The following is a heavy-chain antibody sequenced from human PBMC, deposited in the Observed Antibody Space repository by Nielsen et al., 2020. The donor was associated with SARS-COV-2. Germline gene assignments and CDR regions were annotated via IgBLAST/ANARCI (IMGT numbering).Heavy chain of an antibody. CDR2: IKSKTDGGTT. D-gene: IGHD3-10*01. CDR3: TTDRGGEYGMDV. J-gene: IGHJ6*02. CDR1: GFTFSNAW. V-gene: IGHV3-15*01. Sequence: GESLKISCAASGFTFSNAWMSWVRQAPGKGLEWVGRIKSKTDGGTTDYAAPVKGRFTISRDDSKNTLYLQMNSLETEDTAVYYCTTDRGGEYGMDVWGQGTTVTVSS.